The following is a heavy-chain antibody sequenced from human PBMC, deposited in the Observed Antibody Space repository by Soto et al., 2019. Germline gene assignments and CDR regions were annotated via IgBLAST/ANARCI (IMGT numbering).Heavy chain of an antibody. CDR1: GYTFTGYY. J-gene: IGHJ5*02. D-gene: IGHD3-3*01. V-gene: IGHV1-2*02. Sequence: QVQLVQSGAEVKKPGASVKVSCKASGYTFTGYYMHWVRQAPGQGLEWMGWINPNSGGTNYAQKFQGRVTMTRDTSNSQAFMELSRLRSDDTAVYYCARARPGITIFGVVSRGWFDPWGQGTLVTVSS. CDR3: ARARPGITIFGVVSRGWFDP. CDR2: INPNSGGT.